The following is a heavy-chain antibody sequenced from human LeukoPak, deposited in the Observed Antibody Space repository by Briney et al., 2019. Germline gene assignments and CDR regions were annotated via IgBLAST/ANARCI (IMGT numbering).Heavy chain of an antibody. J-gene: IGHJ4*02. D-gene: IGHD1-26*01. CDR2: IYSGGST. Sequence: GGSLRLSCAASGFTLSSNYMSWVRQAPGKGLEWVSVIYSGGSTYYADSVKGRFTISRDNSKNTLYLQMNSLRAEDTAVYYCARELVGATNYWGQGTLVTVSS. V-gene: IGHV3-66*01. CDR1: GFTLSSNY. CDR3: ARELVGATNY.